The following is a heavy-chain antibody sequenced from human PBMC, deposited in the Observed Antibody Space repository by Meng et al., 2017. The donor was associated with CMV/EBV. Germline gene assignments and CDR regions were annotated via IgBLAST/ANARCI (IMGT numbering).Heavy chain of an antibody. CDR1: LSTSGVG. Sequence: LSTSGVGVGCIRQPPGKALEWLALIYWNDDKRYSPSLKSRLTITKDTSKNQVVLTMTNMDPVDTATYYCAHRRGVDFWSGFPTDWFDPWGQGTLVTV. D-gene: IGHD3-3*01. CDR3: AHRRGVDFWSGFPTDWFDP. CDR2: IYWNDDK. V-gene: IGHV2-5*01. J-gene: IGHJ5*02.